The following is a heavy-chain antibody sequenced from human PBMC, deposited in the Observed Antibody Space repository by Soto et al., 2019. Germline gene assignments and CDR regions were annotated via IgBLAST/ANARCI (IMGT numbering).Heavy chain of an antibody. V-gene: IGHV3-23*01. J-gene: IGHJ4*02. Sequence: PGGSLRLSCAASGFSFVNYAMNWVRQAPRKGLEWVSGLSGSGTSTYYADSVKGRFTISRDNSRDTLFLQMNSLTADDTAVYYCAKATTNGGWFNPFDSWGQGALVTVSS. D-gene: IGHD6-19*01. CDR2: LSGSGTST. CDR3: AKATTNGGWFNPFDS. CDR1: GFSFVNYA.